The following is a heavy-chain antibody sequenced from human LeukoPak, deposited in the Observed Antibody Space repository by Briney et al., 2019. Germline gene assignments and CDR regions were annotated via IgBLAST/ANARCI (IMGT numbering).Heavy chain of an antibody. CDR3: ARLRWVDWFDP. Sequence: PGGSLRLSCAASGFTVSSNYMSWVRQAPGKGLEWVSVIYSGGSTYYADSVKGRFTISRDNSKNTLYLQMNSLRAEDTAVYYCARLRWVDWFDPWGQGTLVTVSS. CDR1: GFTVSSNY. V-gene: IGHV3-66*02. CDR2: IYSGGST. D-gene: IGHD4-23*01. J-gene: IGHJ5*02.